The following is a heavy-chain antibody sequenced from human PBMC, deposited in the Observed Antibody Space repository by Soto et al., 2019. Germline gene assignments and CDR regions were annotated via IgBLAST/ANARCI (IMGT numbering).Heavy chain of an antibody. J-gene: IGHJ6*02. D-gene: IGHD2-2*01. CDR2: IYHSGTF. CDR3: VRSVPAATWQYSGMDV. V-gene: IGHV4-4*02. CDR1: GDSVSSSSC. Sequence: QVRLQESGPGLVEPSGTLSLPCAVSGDSVSSSSCWSWVRQAPGKGLEWIGEIYHSGTFNYNPSLASRVSVLVAKSRDQLSLNLKSVTAADTAVYYCVRSVPAATWQYSGMDVWGQGTTVTVSS.